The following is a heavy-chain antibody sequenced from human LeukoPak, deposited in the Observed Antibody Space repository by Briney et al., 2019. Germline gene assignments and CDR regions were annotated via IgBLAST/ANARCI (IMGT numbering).Heavy chain of an antibody. CDR3: ARVLYSSGWSRSFDY. D-gene: IGHD6-19*01. CDR1: GYTFTSYH. J-gene: IGHJ4*02. CDR2: INPSGGST. Sequence: VSVKVSCKASGYTFTSYHIHWVRQAPGQGLEWMGIINPSGGSTSYAQKLQGRVTMTRDTSTSTVYMDLSSLRSEDTAVYYCARVLYSSGWSRSFDYWGQGTLVTVRS. V-gene: IGHV1-46*01.